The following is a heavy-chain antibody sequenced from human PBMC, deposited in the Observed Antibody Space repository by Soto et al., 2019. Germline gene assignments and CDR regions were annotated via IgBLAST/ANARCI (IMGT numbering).Heavy chain of an antibody. D-gene: IGHD5-18*01. J-gene: IGHJ4*02. CDR3: PGEGGYSFGFAFDC. V-gene: IGHV3-30-3*01. CDR2: ISYDGSNR. CDR1: GFTFSSYT. Sequence: QVQLVESGGGVVQPGRSLRLSCAASGFTFSSYTMHWVRQAPGKGLEWVARISYDGSNRYYADSVKGRFTISSDNSKNQLYLQMNSLSAEDTAVYCGPGEGGYSFGFAFDCGGQGTLVTVSS.